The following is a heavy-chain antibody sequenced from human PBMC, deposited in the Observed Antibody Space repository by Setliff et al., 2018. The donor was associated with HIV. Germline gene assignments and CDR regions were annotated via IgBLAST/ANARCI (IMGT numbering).Heavy chain of an antibody. CDR2: INYKGGS. CDR3: ARAGEYGDFDG. D-gene: IGHD4-17*01. J-gene: IGHJ3*01. Sequence: PSETLSLTCAVHGGSFTTYHWSWIRRPPGKGLEWIAEINYKGGSNFNPSLRSRVTILVDSSKREVSLKLNSVTAADTAVYYCARAGEYGDFDGWGQGTAVTVSS. CDR1: GGSFTTYH. V-gene: IGHV4-34*01.